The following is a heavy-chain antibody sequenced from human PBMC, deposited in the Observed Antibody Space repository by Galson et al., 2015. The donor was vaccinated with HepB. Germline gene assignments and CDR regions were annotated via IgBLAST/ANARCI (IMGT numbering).Heavy chain of an antibody. V-gene: IGHV1-69*06. Sequence: SVKVSCKASGGTFSSYAISWVRQAPGQGLEWMGGIIPIFGTANYAQKFQGRVTITADKSTSTAYMELSSLRSEDTAVYYCARGRCTNGVCYMDYWGQGTLVTVSS. CDR1: GGTFSSYA. CDR3: ARGRCTNGVCYMDY. J-gene: IGHJ4*02. D-gene: IGHD2-8*01. CDR2: IIPIFGTA.